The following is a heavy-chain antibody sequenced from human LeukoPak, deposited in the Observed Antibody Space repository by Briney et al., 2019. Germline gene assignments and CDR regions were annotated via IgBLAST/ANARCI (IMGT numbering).Heavy chain of an antibody. CDR3: AKDPRYCSSTSCKSYYGMDV. V-gene: IGHV3-23*01. CDR2: ISGSGGST. CDR1: GFTFNSYA. D-gene: IGHD2-2*01. Sequence: GGSLRLSCAASGFTFNSYAMSWVRQAPGKGLEWVSGISGSGGSTYYADSVKGRFTISRDNSKNTLYLQMNSLRAEDTAVYYCAKDPRYCSSTSCKSYYGMDVWGQGTTVTVSS. J-gene: IGHJ6*02.